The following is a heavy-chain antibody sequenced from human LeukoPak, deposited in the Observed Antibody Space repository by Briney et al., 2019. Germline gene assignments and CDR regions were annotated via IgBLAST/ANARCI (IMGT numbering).Heavy chain of an antibody. D-gene: IGHD4/OR15-4a*01. Sequence: GSSVKVSCKASGGTFSSYAISWVRQAPGQGLEWMGRIIPILGIANYAQKFQGRVTITADKSTSTAYMELSSLRSEDTAVYYCASAKLDNWFDPWGQGTLVTVSS. CDR3: ASAKLDNWFDP. J-gene: IGHJ5*02. CDR2: IIPILGIA. CDR1: GGTFSSYA. V-gene: IGHV1-69*04.